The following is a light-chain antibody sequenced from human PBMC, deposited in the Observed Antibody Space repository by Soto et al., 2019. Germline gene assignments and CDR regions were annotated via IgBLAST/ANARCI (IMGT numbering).Light chain of an antibody. CDR3: HQSYSTWT. Sequence: DIQMTQSPSSLSASMGERVTITCRTSQNINNYLNWYQQKPGRAPKLLIYSASRLQDGVPSGFSGSGSGTDFALTITSLQTEDFATYYCHQSYSTWTFGQGTKV. CDR1: QNINNY. CDR2: SAS. V-gene: IGKV1-39*01. J-gene: IGKJ1*01.